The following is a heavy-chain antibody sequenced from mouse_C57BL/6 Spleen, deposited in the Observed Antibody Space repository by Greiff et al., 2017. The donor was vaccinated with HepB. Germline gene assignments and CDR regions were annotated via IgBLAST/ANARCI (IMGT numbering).Heavy chain of an antibody. V-gene: IGHV1-69*01. CDR2: IDPSDSYT. CDR3: ARKGYGTDY. D-gene: IGHD1-1*01. J-gene: IGHJ2*01. CDR1: GYTFTSYW. Sequence: VQLQQSGAELVMPGASVKLSCKASGYTFTSYWMHWVKQRPGQGLEWIGEIDPSDSYTNYNQKFKGKSTLTVDKSSSTAYMQLSSLTSEDSAVYYCARKGYGTDYWGQGTTLTVSS.